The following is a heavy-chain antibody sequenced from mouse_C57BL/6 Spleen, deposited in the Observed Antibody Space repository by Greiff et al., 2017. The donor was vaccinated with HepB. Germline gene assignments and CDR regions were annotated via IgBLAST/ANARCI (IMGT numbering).Heavy chain of an antibody. CDR2: IDPETGGT. D-gene: IGHD5-1*01. CDR1: GYTFTDYE. J-gene: IGHJ3*01. Sequence: QVQLKESGAELVRPGASVTLSCKASGYTFTDYEMHWVKQTPVHGLEWIGAIDPETGGTAYNQKFKGKAILTADKSSSTAYMELRSLTSEDSAVYYCTRKYLFAYWGQGTLVTVSA. CDR3: TRKYLFAY. V-gene: IGHV1-15*01.